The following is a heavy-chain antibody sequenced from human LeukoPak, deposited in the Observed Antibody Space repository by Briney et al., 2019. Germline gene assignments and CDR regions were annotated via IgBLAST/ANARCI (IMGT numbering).Heavy chain of an antibody. J-gene: IGHJ3*02. CDR3: ARRRPANMVRGVRLAFDI. CDR1: GGSISSYY. Sequence: PSETLSLTXTVSGGSISSYYWSWIRQPPGKGLEWIGYIYYSGSTNYNPSLKSRVTISVDTSKNQFSLKLSSVTAADTAVYYCARRRPANMVRGVRLAFDIWGQGTMVTVSS. V-gene: IGHV4-59*01. CDR2: IYYSGST. D-gene: IGHD3-10*01.